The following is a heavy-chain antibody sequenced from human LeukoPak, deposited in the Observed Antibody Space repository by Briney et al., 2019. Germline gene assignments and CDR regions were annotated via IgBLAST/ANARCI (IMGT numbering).Heavy chain of an antibody. CDR1: GDSVSSNSAA. J-gene: IGHJ6*03. V-gene: IGHV6-1*01. D-gene: IGHD6-19*01. CDR3: ARGVGSGWYGYYYYYMDV. Sequence: SQTLSLTCAISGDSVSSNSAAWNWIRQSPSRGLEWLGRTYYRSKWYNDYALSVKSRITINPDTSKNQFSLQLNSVTPEDTAVYYCARGVGSGWYGYYYYYMDVWGKGTTVTVSS. CDR2: TYYRSKWYN.